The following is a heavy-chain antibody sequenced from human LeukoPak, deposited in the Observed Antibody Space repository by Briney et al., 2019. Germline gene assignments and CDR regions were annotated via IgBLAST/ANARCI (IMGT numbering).Heavy chain of an antibody. CDR3: AKNRKQWLVDAFDI. CDR2: IRYDGSNK. V-gene: IGHV3-30*02. Sequence: PGGSLLLSCAASAFTFSSYGRHWVRQAPGKGRGWVAFIRYDGSNKYYADSVKGPLTISRDNTENTMVMLVDGLRDEDTAVYYCAKNRKQWLVDAFDIWGQGTMVTVSS. D-gene: IGHD6-19*01. CDR1: AFTFSSYG. J-gene: IGHJ3*02.